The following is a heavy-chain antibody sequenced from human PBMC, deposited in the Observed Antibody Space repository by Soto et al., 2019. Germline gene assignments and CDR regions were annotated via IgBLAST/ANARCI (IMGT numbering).Heavy chain of an antibody. D-gene: IGHD5-12*01. CDR1: GFSLSTSGVG. Sequence: QITLKESGPTLVKPTQTLTLTCTFSGFSLSTSGVGVGWIRQPPGKALEWLALIYWDDDKRYSPSLKSRLTITKDTSKNQVVLTMSIMDPVDTATYYCAHKKGSSTTVLYYYFDYWGQGTLVTVSS. J-gene: IGHJ4*02. CDR3: AHKKGSSTTVLYYYFDY. CDR2: IYWDDDK. V-gene: IGHV2-5*02.